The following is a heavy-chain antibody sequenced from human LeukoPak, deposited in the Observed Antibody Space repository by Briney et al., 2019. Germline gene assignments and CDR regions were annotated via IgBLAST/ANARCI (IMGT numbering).Heavy chain of an antibody. V-gene: IGHV4-39*01. CDR3: ARHIDYGSRTPHFFDY. J-gene: IGHJ4*02. Sequence: PSETLSLTCTVSGGSISSSSYYWGWIRQPPGKGLEWIGRIYYSGSTYYNPSLKSRVTISVDTSKNQFSLKLSSVTAADTAVYYCARHIDYGSRTPHFFDYWGQGTLVTVSS. CDR1: GGSISSSSYY. CDR2: IYYSGST. D-gene: IGHD3-10*01.